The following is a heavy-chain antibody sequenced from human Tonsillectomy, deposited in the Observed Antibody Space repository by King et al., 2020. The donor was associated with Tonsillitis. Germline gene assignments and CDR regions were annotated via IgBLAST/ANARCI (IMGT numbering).Heavy chain of an antibody. D-gene: IGHD3-10*01. CDR1: GGSISSSSYY. Sequence: LQLQESGPGLVKPSETLSLTCTVSGGSISSSSYYWGWIRQPPGKGLEWIGSIYYSGSTYYNPYLKSRVTISVDTSKNQFSLKLSSVTAADTAVYYFARHVYSYGSGRPLDYWGQGTLVTVSS. CDR2: IYYSGST. J-gene: IGHJ4*02. V-gene: IGHV4-39*01. CDR3: ARHVYSYGSGRPLDY.